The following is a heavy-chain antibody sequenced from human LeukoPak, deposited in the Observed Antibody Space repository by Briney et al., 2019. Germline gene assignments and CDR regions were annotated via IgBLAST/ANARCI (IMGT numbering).Heavy chain of an antibody. V-gene: IGHV1-18*01. Sequence: ASVKVSCKASGYTFTSYGISWVRQAPGQGLEWMGWISAYNGNTNYAQKLQGRVTMTTDTSTSTVYMELRSLRSDDTAVYYCARAYDIAAAGTADYWGQGTLVTVSS. J-gene: IGHJ4*02. CDR3: ARAYDIAAAGTADY. D-gene: IGHD6-13*01. CDR2: ISAYNGNT. CDR1: GYTFTSYG.